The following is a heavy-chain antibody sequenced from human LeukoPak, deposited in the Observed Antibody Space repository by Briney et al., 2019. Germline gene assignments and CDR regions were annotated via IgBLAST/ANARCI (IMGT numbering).Heavy chain of an antibody. D-gene: IGHD5-24*01. CDR1: GLTVSSNY. V-gene: IGHV3-66*02. Sequence: GGSLRLSCAVSGLTVSSNYMAWVRQAPGKGLEWVTVIYGATETHYVDSVKGRFTISRDNSKNTVYLQMNSLRPEDTAVYYCARDGKSGEMATFDYWGQGTLVTVSS. CDR3: ARDGKSGEMATFDY. J-gene: IGHJ4*02. CDR2: IYGATET.